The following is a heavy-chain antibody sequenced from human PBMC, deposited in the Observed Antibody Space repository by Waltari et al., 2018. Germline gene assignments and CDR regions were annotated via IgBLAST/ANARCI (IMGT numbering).Heavy chain of an antibody. CDR2: IYTSGST. CDR3: ARGAELAPSSDAFDI. CDR1: GYSISSGYY. J-gene: IGHJ3*02. Sequence: QVQLQESGPGLVKPSETLSLTCAVSGYSISSGYYWGWIRQPPGKGLEWIGRIYTSGSTNYNPSLKSRVTMSVDTSKNQFSLKLSSVTAADTAVYYCARGAELAPSSDAFDIWGQGTMVTVSS. V-gene: IGHV4-38-2*01. D-gene: IGHD1-26*01.